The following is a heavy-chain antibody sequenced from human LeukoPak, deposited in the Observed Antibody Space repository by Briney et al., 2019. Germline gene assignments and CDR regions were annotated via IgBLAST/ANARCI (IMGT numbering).Heavy chain of an antibody. Sequence: PSETLPLTCTVSGGSISSHYWSWIRQPPGKGLEWIGYIYYSGSTNYNPSLKSRVTISVGTSKNQFSLKLSSVTAADTAVYYCARDGMVHDAFDIWGQGTMVTVSS. CDR1: GGSISSHY. D-gene: IGHD3-10*01. V-gene: IGHV4-59*11. CDR2: IYYSGST. J-gene: IGHJ3*02. CDR3: ARDGMVHDAFDI.